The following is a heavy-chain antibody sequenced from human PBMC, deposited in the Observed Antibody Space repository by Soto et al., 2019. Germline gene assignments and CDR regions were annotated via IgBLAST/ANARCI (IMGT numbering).Heavy chain of an antibody. Sequence: GGSLRLSCAASGFTFSVSDMHWVRQASGKGLEWVGRVRSKANIYATAYAASVKGRFTISRDDSKSTVYLQMSSLRTEDTAVYYCTRQGPRDGYNWGFDFWGQGALVTVYS. CDR2: VRSKANIYAT. V-gene: IGHV3-73*01. CDR3: TRQGPRDGYNWGFDF. J-gene: IGHJ4*02. D-gene: IGHD5-12*01. CDR1: GFTFSVSD.